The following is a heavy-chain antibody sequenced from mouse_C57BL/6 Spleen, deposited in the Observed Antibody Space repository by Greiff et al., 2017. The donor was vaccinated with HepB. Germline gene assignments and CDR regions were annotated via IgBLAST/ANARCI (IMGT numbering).Heavy chain of an antibody. CDR1: GYTFTSYG. V-gene: IGHV1-81*01. J-gene: IGHJ1*03. Sequence: VQLQQSGAELARPGASVKLSCKASGYTFTSYGISWVKQRTGQGLEWIGEIYPRSGNTYYNEKFKGKATLTANKTSSTAYMELHNLTSEDSAVYFCARRTTVVPNWDYGVQGTRTTVTASS. D-gene: IGHD1-1*01. CDR2: IYPRSGNT. CDR3: ARRTTVVPNWDYGV.